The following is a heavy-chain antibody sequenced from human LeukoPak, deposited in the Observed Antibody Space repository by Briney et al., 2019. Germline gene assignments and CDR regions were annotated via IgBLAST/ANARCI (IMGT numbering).Heavy chain of an antibody. CDR1: GGSFSGYY. V-gene: IGHV4-34*01. J-gene: IGHJ2*01. Sequence: SETLSLTCAVYGGSFSGYYWSWIRQPPVKGLEWIGEINHSGSTNYNPSLKSRVTISVDTSKNQFSLKLSSVTAADTAVYYCARDYGDIPPDWYYDLWGRGTLVTVSS. CDR2: INHSGST. CDR3: ARDYGDIPPDWYYDL. D-gene: IGHD4-17*01.